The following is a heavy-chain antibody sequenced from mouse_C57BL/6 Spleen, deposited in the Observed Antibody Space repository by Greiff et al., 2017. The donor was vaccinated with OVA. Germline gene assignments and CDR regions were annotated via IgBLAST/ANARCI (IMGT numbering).Heavy chain of an antibody. V-gene: IGHV1-22*01. CDR1: GYTFTDYN. D-gene: IGHD2-3*01. J-gene: IGHJ4*01. CDR2: INPNTGGT. Sequence: VQLQQSGPELVKPGASVKMSCKASGYTFTDYNMHWVKQSHGKSLEWIGYINPNTGGTSYNQKFKGKATLTVNKSSSTAYRELRSLTSEDSAVYDCARSGDDGYYDAMDYWGQGTSVTVSS. CDR3: ARSGDDGYYDAMDY.